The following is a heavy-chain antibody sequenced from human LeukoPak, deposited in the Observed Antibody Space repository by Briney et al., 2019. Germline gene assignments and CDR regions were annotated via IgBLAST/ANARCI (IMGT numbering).Heavy chain of an antibody. V-gene: IGHV4-59*12. CDR2: IYYSGST. Sequence: SETLSLTCTVSGGSISSYYWSWIRQPPGKGLEWIGHIYYSGSTNYNPSLKSRVTISVDKSKNQFSLKLSSVTAADTAVYYCASSVAGTIGFQHWGQGTLVTVSS. CDR3: ASSVAGTIGFQH. CDR1: GGSISSYY. D-gene: IGHD6-19*01. J-gene: IGHJ1*01.